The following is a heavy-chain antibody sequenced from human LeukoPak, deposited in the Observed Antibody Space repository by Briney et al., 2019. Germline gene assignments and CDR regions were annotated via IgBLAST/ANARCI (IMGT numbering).Heavy chain of an antibody. CDR2: INIAGDT. J-gene: IGHJ6*04. V-gene: IGHV3-13*01. D-gene: IGHD3-10*01. CDR3: ARGVPFGEKGIDV. CDR1: GFTFSSYD. Sequence: GGSLRLSCAASGFTFSSYDMYWVRQSTGEGLEWVSAINIAGDTYYAASVKGRFTISRENAKNSLSLQMNSLRAGYTAVYYCARGVPFGEKGIDVWGKGTTVTVSS.